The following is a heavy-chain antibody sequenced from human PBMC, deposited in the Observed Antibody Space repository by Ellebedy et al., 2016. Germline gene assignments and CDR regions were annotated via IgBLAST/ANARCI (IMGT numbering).Heavy chain of an antibody. CDR1: GFTFSSHG. D-gene: IGHD2-15*01. V-gene: IGHV3-30*18. Sequence: GESLKISXAASGFTFSSHGMHWVRQAPGKGLEWVAVISYDGGNKYFADSVKGRFTISRDNSKNTLYLQMNSLRAEDTAVYYCAKDQDKVGAAYYFDNWGQGTLVTVSS. CDR3: AKDQDKVGAAYYFDN. CDR2: ISYDGGNK. J-gene: IGHJ4*02.